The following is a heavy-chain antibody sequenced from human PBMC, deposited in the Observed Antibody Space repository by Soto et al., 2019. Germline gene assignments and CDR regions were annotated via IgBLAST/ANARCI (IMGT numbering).Heavy chain of an antibody. Sequence: QVQLQESGPGLVKPSQTLSLTCSVSGASIRSGGYYWSWIRQTPGKGLELIGYIYYSGGTYFNPSLRSRVTISVDTSENQFSLKLSSVTAADTAVYHCARGGPGDGYFDLWGRGTLVAVSS. J-gene: IGHJ2*01. D-gene: IGHD3-10*01. CDR2: IYYSGGT. CDR1: GASIRSGGYY. V-gene: IGHV4-31*03. CDR3: ARGGPGDGYFDL.